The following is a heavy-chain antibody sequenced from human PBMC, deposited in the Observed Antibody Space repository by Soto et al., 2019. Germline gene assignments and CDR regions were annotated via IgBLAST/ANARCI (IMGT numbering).Heavy chain of an antibody. V-gene: IGHV1-69*01. Sequence: QGQLVQSGAEVKKPGSSVKVSCKASGGSFRTYAINWVRQAPGQGLEWMGGIIPMLVAPTYEQKFQGRLTITTDESTTTVYMELSSLTSEDTAVYYCARVGPPSPSVIWFFDLWGRGTLVTVSS. CDR1: GGSFRTYA. J-gene: IGHJ2*01. D-gene: IGHD2-21*01. CDR2: IIPMLVAP. CDR3: ARVGPPSPSVIWFFDL.